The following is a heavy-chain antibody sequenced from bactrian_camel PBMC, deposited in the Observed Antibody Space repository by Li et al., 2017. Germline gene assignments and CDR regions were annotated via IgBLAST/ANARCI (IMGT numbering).Heavy chain of an antibody. CDR1: GFTREHFE. Sequence: VQLVESGGGSVETGGSLRLSCTASGFTREHFEMGWYRLPPGRAPAEREGIAAIRRSGGETWYAGSVKGRFTISQDSARNTVYLQMNDLKPEDTAVYYCAAEGPSWDSDSCVNSEIGYWGQGTQVTVS. CDR2: IRRSGGET. CDR3: AAEGPSWDSDSCVNSEIGY. J-gene: IGHJ6*01. V-gene: IGHV3S63*01.